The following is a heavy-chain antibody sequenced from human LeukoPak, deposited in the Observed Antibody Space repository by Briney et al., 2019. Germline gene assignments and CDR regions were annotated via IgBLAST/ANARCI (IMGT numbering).Heavy chain of an antibody. CDR1: GYSFTTYW. CDR2: IYPGDSDP. Sequence: GESLKISCKGSGYSFTTYWIGWVRQMPGKGLEWMGIIYPGDSDPKYSPSFQGQVTISADKSISTAYLQWSSLKASDTAVYYCARHEGRWQDILTGDRNDAFDIWGQGTMVTVSS. D-gene: IGHD3-9*01. V-gene: IGHV5-51*01. J-gene: IGHJ3*02. CDR3: ARHEGRWQDILTGDRNDAFDI.